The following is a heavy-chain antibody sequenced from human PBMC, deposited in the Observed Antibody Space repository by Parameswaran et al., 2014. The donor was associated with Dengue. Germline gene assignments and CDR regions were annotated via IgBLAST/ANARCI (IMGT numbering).Heavy chain of an antibody. D-gene: IGHD1-26*01. Sequence: ASETLSLTCAVYGGSFSGYYWSWIRQPPGKGLEWIGEINHSGSTNYNPSLKSRVTISVDTSKNQFSLKLSSVTAADTAVYYCARAGIVGAKGPDYWGQGTLVTVSS. CDR1: GGSFSGYY. V-gene: IGHV4-34*01. CDR3: ARAGIVGAKGPDY. J-gene: IGHJ4*02. CDR2: INHSGST.